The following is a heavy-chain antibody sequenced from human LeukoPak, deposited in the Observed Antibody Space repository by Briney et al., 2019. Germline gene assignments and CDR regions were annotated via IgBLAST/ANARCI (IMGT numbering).Heavy chain of an antibody. Sequence: GGSLRLSCAASGFTFRTYWMHWVRKAPGEGLVWVSRISTGAGSTTDYADSVKGRFTISRDNTKNTLYLQMNSLRAEDTAVYYCARDLSSRSYRFLDYWGQGTLVTVAS. CDR3: ARDLSSRSYRFLDY. CDR1: GFTFRTYW. J-gene: IGHJ4*02. V-gene: IGHV3-74*01. D-gene: IGHD2/OR15-2a*01. CDR2: ISTGAGSTT.